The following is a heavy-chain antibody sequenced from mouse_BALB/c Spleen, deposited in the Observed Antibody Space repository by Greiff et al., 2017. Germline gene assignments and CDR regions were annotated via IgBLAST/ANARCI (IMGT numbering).Heavy chain of an antibody. CDR2: IDPANGNT. J-gene: IGHJ4*01. CDR1: GFNIKDNY. Sequence: EVQLQQSGAELVKPGALVKLSCKASGFNIKDNYMHWVKQRHEQGLEWIGRIDPANGNTKYDPKFQGKATITADTSSNTAYLQLSSLTSEDTAVYYCTIGDGKGDYWGQGTSVTVSS. D-gene: IGHD1-1*01. CDR3: TIGDGKGDY. V-gene: IGHV14-3*02.